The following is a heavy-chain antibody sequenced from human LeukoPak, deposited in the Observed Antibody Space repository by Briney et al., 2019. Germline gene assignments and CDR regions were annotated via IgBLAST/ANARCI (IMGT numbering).Heavy chain of an antibody. CDR2: ISVDGGST. D-gene: IGHD6-19*01. CDR3: ARESESSGWYDY. V-gene: IGHV3-43*02. J-gene: IGHJ4*02. CDR1: GFMFHDYA. Sequence: GGPLGLSCAAPGFMFHDYAIHWVRQAPGKGLEWVSLISVDGGSTFYADSVKGRFTISRDNSKNSLYLQMNSLRSDDTALYYCARESESSGWYDYWGQGTLVTVSS.